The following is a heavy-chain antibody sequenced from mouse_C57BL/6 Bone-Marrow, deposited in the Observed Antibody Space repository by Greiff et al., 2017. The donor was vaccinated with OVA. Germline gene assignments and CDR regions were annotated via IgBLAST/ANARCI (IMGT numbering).Heavy chain of an antibody. Sequence: QVQLQQSGAELVRPGASVKLSCKASGYTFTSYGISWVKQRTGQGLEWIGEIYPRSGNTYYTEKFKGKATLTADKSSSTAYMELRSLTSEDSAVYVCASGSSGQAWFAYWGRGTLVTVSA. CDR2: IYPRSGNT. J-gene: IGHJ3*01. CDR3: ASGSSGQAWFAY. V-gene: IGHV1-81*01. CDR1: GYTFTSYG. D-gene: IGHD3-2*02.